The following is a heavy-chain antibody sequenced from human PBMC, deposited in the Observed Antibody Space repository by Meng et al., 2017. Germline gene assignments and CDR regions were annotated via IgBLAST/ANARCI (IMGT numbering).Heavy chain of an antibody. J-gene: IGHJ6*02. CDR3: ARDYDTPRDYYYYYGMDV. CDR2: ISYDGSNK. V-gene: IGHV3-30*04. Sequence: GGSLRLSCAASGFTFSSYAMHWVRQAPGKGLEWVAVISYDGSNKYYADSVKGRFTISRDNSKNTLYLQMNSLRAEDTAVYYCARDYDTPRDYYYYYGMDVWGQGTTVTVSS. D-gene: IGHD3-16*01. CDR1: GFTFSSYA.